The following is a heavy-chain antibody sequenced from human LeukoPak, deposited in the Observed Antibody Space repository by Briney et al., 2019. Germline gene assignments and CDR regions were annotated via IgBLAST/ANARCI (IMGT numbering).Heavy chain of an antibody. CDR2: ICYDGSNK. CDR3: ARGPWGTLYGMDV. D-gene: IGHD3-16*01. CDR1: GFTFSSYG. V-gene: IGHV3-33*01. Sequence: PGGSLRLSCAASGFTFSSYGMHWVRQAPGKGVEGVAVICYDGSNKYYADSVKGLFTISRDNSKNTLYLQMNSLRAEDTAVYYCARGPWGTLYGMDVWGQGTTVTVSS. J-gene: IGHJ6*02.